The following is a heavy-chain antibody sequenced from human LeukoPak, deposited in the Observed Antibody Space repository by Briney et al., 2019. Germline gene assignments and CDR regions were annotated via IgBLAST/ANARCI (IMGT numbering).Heavy chain of an antibody. D-gene: IGHD3-10*01. CDR1: GGSISSSSYY. CDR3: ARSGRLRAGRSSRDHFDY. J-gene: IGHJ4*02. Sequence: SETLSLTCTVSGGSISSSSYYWGWIRQPPGKGLEWIGSIYYSGSTYYNPSLKSRVTISVDTSKNQFSLTLSSVTAADTAVYYCARSGRLRAGRSSRDHFDYWGQGTLVTVSS. CDR2: IYYSGST. V-gene: IGHV4-39*01.